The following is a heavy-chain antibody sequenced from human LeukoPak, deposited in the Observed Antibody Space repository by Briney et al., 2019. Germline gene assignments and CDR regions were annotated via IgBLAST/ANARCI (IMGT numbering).Heavy chain of an antibody. CDR3: ASGSYYYDSSGLDY. V-gene: IGHV1-46*01. J-gene: IGHJ4*02. Sequence: ASVKVSCKASGYTFTSYAMNWVRQAPGQGLEWMGIINPSGGSTSYAQKFQGRVTMTRDTSTRTVYMELSSLRSDDTAVYYCASGSYYYDSSGLDYWGQGTLVTVSS. CDR1: GYTFTSYA. D-gene: IGHD3-22*01. CDR2: INPSGGST.